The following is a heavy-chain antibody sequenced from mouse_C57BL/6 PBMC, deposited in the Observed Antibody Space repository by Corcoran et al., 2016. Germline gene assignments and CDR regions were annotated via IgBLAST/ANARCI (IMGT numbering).Heavy chain of an antibody. CDR2: IYPGSGST. J-gene: IGHJ2*01. Sequence: QVQLQQPGAELVKPGASGKMSCKASGYTFTSYWMTWVKQRPGQGLEWIGDIYPGSGSTNYNEKFKSKATLTVDTSSSTAYMQLSSLTSEDSAVYYCARIYYYGSSYYFDYWGQGTTLTVSS. D-gene: IGHD1-1*01. CDR1: GYTFTSYW. V-gene: IGHV1-55*01. CDR3: ARIYYYGSSYYFDY.